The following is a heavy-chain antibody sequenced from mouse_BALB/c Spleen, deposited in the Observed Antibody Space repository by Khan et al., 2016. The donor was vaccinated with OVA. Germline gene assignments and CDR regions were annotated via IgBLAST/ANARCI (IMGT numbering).Heavy chain of an antibody. CDR3: ARVYGGDFDY. J-gene: IGHJ2*01. Sequence: VQLKQSGPGLVKPSQSLSLTCTVTGYSITSDYAWNWIRQFPGNKLEWMGFISYSGNTNYNPSLQSRISITRDTSKNQFFLQLNSVTTEDTATYYCARVYGGDFDYGGQGTTLTVSS. CDR2: ISYSGNT. CDR1: GYSITSDYA. V-gene: IGHV3-2*02. D-gene: IGHD1-1*01.